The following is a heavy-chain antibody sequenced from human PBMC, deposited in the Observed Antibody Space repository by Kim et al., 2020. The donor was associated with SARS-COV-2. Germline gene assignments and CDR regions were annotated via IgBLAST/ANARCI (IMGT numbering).Heavy chain of an antibody. CDR3: ARGPHYDSWSGYSDYYYGMDV. D-gene: IGHD3-3*01. V-gene: IGHV3-33*01. CDR1: GFTFNTYG. J-gene: IGHJ6*02. Sequence: GGSLRLSCSASGFTFNTYGMHWVRQAPGKGLEWVAVIWFDGSDKYYADSVKGRFTISRDNSKDTLYLQMRSLRAEDTAVYYCARGPHYDSWSGYSDYYYGMDVWGQGTTDTVS. CDR2: IWFDGSDK.